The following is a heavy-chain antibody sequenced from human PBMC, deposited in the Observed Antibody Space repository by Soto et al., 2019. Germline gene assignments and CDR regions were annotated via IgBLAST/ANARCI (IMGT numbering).Heavy chain of an antibody. D-gene: IGHD2-15*01. CDR2: IYWDDDK. V-gene: IGHV2-5*02. Sequence: QITLKESGPTLVKPTQTLTLTCTFSGFSLSTSGVGVGWIRQPPGKALEWLALIYWDDDKRYSPSLKSRLTITKDTSKNPVVLTRTTMDPLDTATYYCAHSPYCSGGSCYLALGYWGQGTLVTVSS. J-gene: IGHJ4*02. CDR3: AHSPYCSGGSCYLALGY. CDR1: GFSLSTSGVG.